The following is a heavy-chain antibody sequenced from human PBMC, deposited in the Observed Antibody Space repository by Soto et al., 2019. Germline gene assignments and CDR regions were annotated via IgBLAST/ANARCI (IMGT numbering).Heavy chain of an antibody. CDR1: GFSLSTHTVG. CDR2: IYWDADK. D-gene: IGHD3-9*01. CDR3: GPIVPFDFRGYSCEF. J-gene: IGHJ4*02. Sequence: QITLKESGPTLVKPTQTLTLTCTFSGFSLSTHTVGVAWIRQPPGKALEWLALIYWDADKRHSPSLKNRLTTPKDTTKTQVVLTITNTDHVDTATYSSGPIVPFDFRGYSCEFWGQGILVTVSS. V-gene: IGHV2-5*02.